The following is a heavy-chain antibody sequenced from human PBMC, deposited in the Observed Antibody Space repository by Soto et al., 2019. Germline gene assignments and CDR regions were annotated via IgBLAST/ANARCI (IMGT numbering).Heavy chain of an antibody. Sequence: GGSLRLSCAASGFTFSSYAMSWVRQAPGKGLEWVSAISGSGGSTYYADSVKGRFTISRDTSKNTLYLQLNTLRAEDTAVYYCAKDKPGTTSFDYWGQGTLVTVSS. J-gene: IGHJ4*02. CDR1: GFTFSSYA. V-gene: IGHV3-23*01. CDR3: AKDKPGTTSFDY. D-gene: IGHD1-1*01. CDR2: ISGSGGST.